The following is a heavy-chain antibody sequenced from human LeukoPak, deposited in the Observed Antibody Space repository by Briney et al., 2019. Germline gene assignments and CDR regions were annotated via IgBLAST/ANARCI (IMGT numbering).Heavy chain of an antibody. V-gene: IGHV4-39*02. CDR3: ARDEYYDFWSGYSLVKYYYGMDV. D-gene: IGHD3-3*01. J-gene: IGHJ6*02. Sequence: PSETLSLTCTVSGGSISSSSYYWGWIRQPPGKGLEWIGSIYYSGSTYYNPSLKGRVTISVDTSKNQFSLKLSSVTAADTAVYYCARDEYYDFWSGYSLVKYYYGMDVWGQGTTVTVSS. CDR2: IYYSGST. CDR1: GGSISSSSYY.